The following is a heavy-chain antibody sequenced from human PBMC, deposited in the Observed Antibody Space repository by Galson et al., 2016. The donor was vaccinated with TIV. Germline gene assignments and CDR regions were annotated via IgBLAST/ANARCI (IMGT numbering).Heavy chain of an antibody. Sequence: PALVKPTQTLTLTCTFSGFALNTTGMCVSWIRQPPGKALEWLARIDWDDDKFYSTFLKTRLTISKDTSKNQVVLTMTNMDPVDTATYYCARINVGDYGSESYYNLGNFDPRGQGTLVTVSS. J-gene: IGHJ5*02. CDR2: IDWDDDK. CDR1: GFALNTTGMC. V-gene: IGHV2-70*17. CDR3: ARINVGDYGSESYYNLGNFDP. D-gene: IGHD3-10*01.